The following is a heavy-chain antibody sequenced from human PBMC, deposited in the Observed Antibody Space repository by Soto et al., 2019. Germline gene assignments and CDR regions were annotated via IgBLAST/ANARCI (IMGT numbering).Heavy chain of an antibody. D-gene: IGHD2-15*01. CDR3: ARDRSCSGGSCYSGRSRSDY. Sequence: PGGSLRLSCAASGFTFSSYSMNWVRQAPGKGLECVSYISSSSSTIYYADSVKGRFTISRDNAKNSLYLQMNSLRDEDTAVYYCARDRSCSGGSCYSGRSRSDYWGQGTLVTVPS. CDR2: ISSSSSTI. V-gene: IGHV3-48*02. CDR1: GFTFSSYS. J-gene: IGHJ4*02.